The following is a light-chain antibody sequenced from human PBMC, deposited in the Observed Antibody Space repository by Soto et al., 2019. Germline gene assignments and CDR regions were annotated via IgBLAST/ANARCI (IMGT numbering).Light chain of an antibody. Sequence: SVLTQPPSVSGAPGQRVTISCTGSSSNIGAGYDVNWYQQLPGAAPKFLIYGNSNRPSGVPDRFSGSKSGTSAYLAITGLQAEDEADYYCQSYDSRLSGYVFGTGTKVTVL. CDR2: GNS. J-gene: IGLJ1*01. V-gene: IGLV1-40*01. CDR1: SSNIGAGYD. CDR3: QSYDSRLSGYV.